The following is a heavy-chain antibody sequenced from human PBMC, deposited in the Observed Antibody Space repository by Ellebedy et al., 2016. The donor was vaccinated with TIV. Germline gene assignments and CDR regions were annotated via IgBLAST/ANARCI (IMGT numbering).Heavy chain of an antibody. D-gene: IGHD3-22*01. V-gene: IGHV3-9*01. J-gene: IGHJ4*02. CDR2: ISWNSGSI. CDR3: ARSSRVGSGYLFDY. CDR1: GFTFDDYA. Sequence: SLKISXAASGFTFDDYAMHWVRQAPGKGLEWVSGISWNSGSIGYADSVKGRFTISRDNAKNSLYLQMNSLRAEDTALYYCARSSRVGSGYLFDYWGQGTLVTVSS.